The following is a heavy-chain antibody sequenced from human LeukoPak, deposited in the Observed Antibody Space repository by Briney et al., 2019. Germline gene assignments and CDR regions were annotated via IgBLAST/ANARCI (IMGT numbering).Heavy chain of an antibody. V-gene: IGHV4-4*02. D-gene: IGHD3-22*01. CDR2: IYHSGST. CDR3: ARDSLYDSSGYYLMPPPVH. CDR1: GGSISSSNW. J-gene: IGHJ4*02. Sequence: PSETLSLTCAVSGGSISSSNWWSWVRQPPGKGLEWIGEIYHSGSTNYNPSLKSRVTISVDTSKNQFSLKLSSVTAADTAVYYCARDSLYDSSGYYLMPPPVHWGQGTLVTVSS.